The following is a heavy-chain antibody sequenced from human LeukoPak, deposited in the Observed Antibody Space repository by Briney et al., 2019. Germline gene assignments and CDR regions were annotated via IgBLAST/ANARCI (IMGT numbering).Heavy chain of an antibody. CDR1: GFSFSIYS. D-gene: IGHD6-13*01. CDR2: ISSTSGYI. J-gene: IGHJ4*02. Sequence: PGGSLRLSCAASGFSFSIYSMNWVRQAPGKGLEWVSSISSTSGYITYSDSVKGRFTISRDNAKNSLFLQMNSLSAEDTALYYCTRRLAGPGKYGVDYWGQGTLVTVSS. V-gene: IGHV3-21*01. CDR3: TRRLAGPGKYGVDY.